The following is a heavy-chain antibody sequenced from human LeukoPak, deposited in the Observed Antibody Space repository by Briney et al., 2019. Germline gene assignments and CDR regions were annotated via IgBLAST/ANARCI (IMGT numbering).Heavy chain of an antibody. J-gene: IGHJ4*02. CDR3: ARVHTAMAPGAFDY. D-gene: IGHD5-18*01. V-gene: IGHV4-31*03. CDR2: TYYSGST. CDR1: GGSISSGGYS. Sequence: SETLSLTCTVSGGSISSGGYSWSWIRQHPGKGLEWIGYTYYSGSTYYNPSLKSRVTISVDTSKNQFSLKLSSVTAADTAVYYCARVHTAMAPGAFDYWGQGTLVTVSS.